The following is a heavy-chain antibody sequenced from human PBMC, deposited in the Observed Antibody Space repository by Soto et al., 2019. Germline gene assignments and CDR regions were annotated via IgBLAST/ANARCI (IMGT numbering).Heavy chain of an antibody. J-gene: IGHJ5*02. CDR1: GGSISSGGYS. CDR3: ARQPGP. CDR2: IYHSGST. V-gene: IGHV4-30-2*01. Sequence: PSETLSLTCAVSGGSISSGGYSWSWIRQPPGKGLEWIGYIYHSGSTYYNPSPKRRVTISVDRSKNQFSLKLSSVPAADPAVYYCARQPGPWGQETLVTVSS.